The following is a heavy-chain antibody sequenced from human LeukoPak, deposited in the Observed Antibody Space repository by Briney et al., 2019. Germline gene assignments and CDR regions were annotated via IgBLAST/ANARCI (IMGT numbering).Heavy chain of an antibody. D-gene: IGHD2-8*01. CDR1: GGSMSRYH. Sequence: PSETLSLLCTVSGGSMSRYHWRWDRQPPGKGLEWIGYISYSGSTSNNPSLKSRVTISVDTSKNQFSLKMTSVTAADTAVYYCARGPMYADVWGQGTVVTVSS. V-gene: IGHV4-59*01. CDR3: ARGPMYADV. CDR2: ISYSGST. J-gene: IGHJ3*01.